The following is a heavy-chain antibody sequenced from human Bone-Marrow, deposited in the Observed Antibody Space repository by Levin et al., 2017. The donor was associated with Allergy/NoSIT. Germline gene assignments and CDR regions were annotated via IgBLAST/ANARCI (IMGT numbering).Heavy chain of an antibody. CDR3: ARGLLQFAGFFDY. V-gene: IGHV4-30-4*01. D-gene: IGHD5-24*01. J-gene: IGHJ4*02. Sequence: SQTLSLTCSVSGGSVGTGDFYWTWFRQPPGKGLEWIGYFYYSGSTLYNPSLKSRVSISLDTSNNQFSLNLQSVTAADTAVYFCARGLLQFAGFFDYWGQGTLVSVSS. CDR1: GGSVGTGDFY. CDR2: FYYSGST.